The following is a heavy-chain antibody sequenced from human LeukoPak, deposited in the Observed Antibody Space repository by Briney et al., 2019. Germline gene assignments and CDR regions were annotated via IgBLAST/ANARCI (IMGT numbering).Heavy chain of an antibody. Sequence: GGSLRLSCAVSGLTFSSYGMHWVRQAPGKGLEWVAVIWYDGSNKYYADSVKGRFTISRDNSKNTLYLQMNSLRAEDTAVYYCTRIPSSTSSWYYFDYWGQGTLVTVSS. CDR2: IWYDGSNK. CDR3: TRIPSSTSSWYYFDY. J-gene: IGHJ4*02. CDR1: GLTFSSYG. V-gene: IGHV3-33*01. D-gene: IGHD6-13*01.